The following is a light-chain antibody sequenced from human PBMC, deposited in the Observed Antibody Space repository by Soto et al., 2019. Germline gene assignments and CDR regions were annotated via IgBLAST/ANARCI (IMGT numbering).Light chain of an antibody. CDR3: QSYDATNQV. J-gene: IGLJ3*02. Sequence: FMLTQPHSVSESPGKTVIISCTRSSGSIASNYVQWYQQRPGSSPTTVIYEDNQRPSGVPDRFSGSIDSSSNSASLTISGLETEDEADYFCQSYDATNQVFGGGTTLTVL. CDR2: EDN. V-gene: IGLV6-57*01. CDR1: SGSIASNY.